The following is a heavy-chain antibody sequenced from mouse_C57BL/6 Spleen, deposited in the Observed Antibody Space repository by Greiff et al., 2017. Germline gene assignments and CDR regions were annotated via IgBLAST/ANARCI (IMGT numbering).Heavy chain of an antibody. CDR2: IHPNSGST. J-gene: IGHJ4*01. Sequence: VQLQQPGAELVKPGASVKLSCKASGYTFTSYWMHWVKQRPGQGLEWIGMIHPNSGSTNYNEKFKSKATLTVDKSSSTAYMQLSSLTSEDSAVYYCAGYDYGSSYYAMDYWGQGTSVTVSS. D-gene: IGHD1-1*01. CDR3: AGYDYGSSYYAMDY. CDR1: GYTFTSYW. V-gene: IGHV1-64*01.